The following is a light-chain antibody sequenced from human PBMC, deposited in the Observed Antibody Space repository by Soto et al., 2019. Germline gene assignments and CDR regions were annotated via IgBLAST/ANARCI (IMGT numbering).Light chain of an antibody. J-gene: IGKJ1*01. CDR2: GVS. V-gene: IGKV3-20*01. Sequence: EIVLTQSPGTLSLSPGERATLSCRASQSVRSSYLAWYQQKLGQAPRLLIYGVSNRETGIPDRFSGSGSGIAFTLTISRLEAEDFAVYYCQQYGTSPRTFGQGYKVEIK. CDR3: QQYGTSPRT. CDR1: QSVRSSY.